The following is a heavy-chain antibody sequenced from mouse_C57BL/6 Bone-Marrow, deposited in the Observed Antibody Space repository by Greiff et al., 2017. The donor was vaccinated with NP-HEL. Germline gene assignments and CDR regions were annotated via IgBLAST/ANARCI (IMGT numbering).Heavy chain of an antibody. V-gene: IGHV3-6*01. Sequence: EVKLMESGPGLVKPSQSLSLTCSVTGYSITSGYYWNWIRQFPGNKLEWMGYISYDGSNNYNPSLKNRISITRDTSKNQFFLKLNSVTTEDTATYYCARGDDGYYLTWFAYWGQGTLVTVSA. J-gene: IGHJ3*01. CDR3: ARGDDGYYLTWFAY. CDR2: ISYDGSN. CDR1: GYSITSGYY. D-gene: IGHD2-3*01.